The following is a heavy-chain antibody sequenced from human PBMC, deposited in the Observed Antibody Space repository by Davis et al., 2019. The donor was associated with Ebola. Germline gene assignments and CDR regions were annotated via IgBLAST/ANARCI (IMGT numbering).Heavy chain of an antibody. V-gene: IGHV5-10-1*01. D-gene: IGHD3-22*01. CDR1: GYSFTSYW. CDR3: ARGGYYDSSGYYYRFDY. Sequence: GESLKISCKGSGYSFTSYWISWVRQMPGKGLEWMGRIDPRDSYTNYSPSFQGHVTISADKSISTAYLQWSSLKASDTAMYYCARGGYYDSSGYYYRFDYWGQGTLVTVSS. J-gene: IGHJ4*02. CDR2: IDPRDSYT.